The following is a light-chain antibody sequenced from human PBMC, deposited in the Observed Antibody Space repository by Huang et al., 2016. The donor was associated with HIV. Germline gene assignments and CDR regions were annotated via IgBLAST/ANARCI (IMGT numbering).Light chain of an antibody. J-gene: IGKJ1*01. V-gene: IGKV3-11*01. Sequence: EIVLTQSPATLSLSPGERATLSCRASQSVSTYLAWYQQKPGQPPRFLIYDASNRATGIPARFSGRGSETDFTLTISSLEPEDFAVYYCHQRANWPLGTFGQGTKVEIK. CDR2: DAS. CDR3: HQRANWPLGT. CDR1: QSVSTY.